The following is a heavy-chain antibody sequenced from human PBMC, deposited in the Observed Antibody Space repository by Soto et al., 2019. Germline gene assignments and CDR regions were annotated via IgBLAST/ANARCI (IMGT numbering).Heavy chain of an antibody. D-gene: IGHD3-10*01. V-gene: IGHV1-69*04. CDR3: ATSYGSGYRAFDY. J-gene: IGHJ4*02. Sequence: QVQLVQSGAAVKRPGSSVTVSCKASGDTFSFYSINWVRQAPGLGLEWMGRVNPILSMSNYAQRFQGRVTMTADKSTSTAYMELSGMRSEDTAMYYWATSYGSGYRAFDYWGQGALVTVSS. CDR2: VNPILSMS. CDR1: GDTFSFYS.